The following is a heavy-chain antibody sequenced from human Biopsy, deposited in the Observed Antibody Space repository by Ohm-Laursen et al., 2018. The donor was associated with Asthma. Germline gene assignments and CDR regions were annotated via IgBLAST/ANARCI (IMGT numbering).Heavy chain of an antibody. Sequence: SLRLSCAASGFTFGDYWMSWVRQVPGKGLEWVANIKHDGTEKNHVDSLKGRFTISRDNAKNSPYLQMNSLRAEDTAVYYCAKEVFPGWELRRGPENWGQGTLVTVSS. CDR3: AKEVFPGWELRRGPEN. J-gene: IGHJ4*02. CDR2: IKHDGTEK. D-gene: IGHD1-26*01. V-gene: IGHV3-7*04. CDR1: GFTFGDYW.